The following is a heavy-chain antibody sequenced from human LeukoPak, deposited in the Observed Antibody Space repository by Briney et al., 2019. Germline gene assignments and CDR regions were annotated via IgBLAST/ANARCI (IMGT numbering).Heavy chain of an antibody. J-gene: IGHJ4*02. Sequence: SETLSLTCTVSGDSISGYYWSWIRQPPGKGLEWIGCFYNSGSTNYNPSLKSRVTISVDTSKSQYSLKLSSVAAADTAVYYCARHAGGYSFDCWGQGTLVTVSS. CDR3: ARHAGGYSFDC. V-gene: IGHV4-59*08. D-gene: IGHD5-18*01. CDR1: GDSISGYY. CDR2: FYNSGST.